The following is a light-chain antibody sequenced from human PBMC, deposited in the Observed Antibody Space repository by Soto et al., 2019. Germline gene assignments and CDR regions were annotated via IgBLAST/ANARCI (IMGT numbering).Light chain of an antibody. Sequence: EIVMTQSPATLSVSPGERATLSCRASQGVGSTLAWYQQKPGQTPRLLIYAASTRATGVPARFSGSGSGTEFTLTINSLQSEDVAVYYCQNYQRCPLTLGGGTKVDSK. CDR3: QNYQRCPLT. V-gene: IGKV3-15*01. CDR1: QGVGST. J-gene: IGKJ4*01. CDR2: AAS.